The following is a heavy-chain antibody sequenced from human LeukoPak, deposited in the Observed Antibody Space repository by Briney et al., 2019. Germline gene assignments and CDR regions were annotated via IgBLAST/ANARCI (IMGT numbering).Heavy chain of an antibody. CDR3: AKDAIVRSTWLLDC. Sequence: GGSLRLSCAASGLTLRDYYMSWVRQAPGKGLEWVSFITGSGGDTYYADSVKGRFTISRDNSNNTLYLQMNSLRAEDTAVYYCAKDAIVRSTWLLDCWGEGTLVTVSS. V-gene: IGHV3-23*01. CDR2: ITGSGGDT. D-gene: IGHD6-13*01. CDR1: GLTLRDYY. J-gene: IGHJ4*02.